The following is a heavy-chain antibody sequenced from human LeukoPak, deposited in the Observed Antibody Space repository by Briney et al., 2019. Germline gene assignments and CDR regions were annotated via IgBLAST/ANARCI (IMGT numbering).Heavy chain of an antibody. CDR3: ARSGSSWYGNYYYYMDV. J-gene: IGHJ6*03. CDR2: INTNTGNP. Sequence: ASVKVSCKASGYTFTSYAMNWVRQAPGQGLEWMGWINTNTGNPTYAQGFTGRFVFSLDTSVSTAYLQISSLKAEDTAVYYCARSGSSWYGNYYYYMDVWGKGTTVTVSS. CDR1: GYTFTSYA. D-gene: IGHD6-13*01. V-gene: IGHV7-4-1*02.